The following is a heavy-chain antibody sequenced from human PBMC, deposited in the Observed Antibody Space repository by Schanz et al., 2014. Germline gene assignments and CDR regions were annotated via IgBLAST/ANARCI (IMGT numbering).Heavy chain of an antibody. CDR1: GFTFSSYA. J-gene: IGHJ4*02. CDR3: AKVWGSDYFYPFDY. D-gene: IGHD3-22*01. Sequence: EVQLVESGGALVQPGGSLRLSCVASGFTFSSYAMNWVRLVPGKGLECVSGISGGGGSAYYADSVKGRFTISRDNSKNTLYLQMSSLRAEDTAVYYCAKVWGSDYFYPFDYWGQGTLVTVSS. V-gene: IGHV3-23*04. CDR2: ISGGGGSA.